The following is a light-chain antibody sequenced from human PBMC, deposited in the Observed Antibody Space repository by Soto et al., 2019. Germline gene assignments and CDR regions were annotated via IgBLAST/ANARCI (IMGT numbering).Light chain of an antibody. J-gene: IGLJ1*01. Sequence: QSVLTQPASVSGSPGQSITISCTGTSSDVGGYNYVSWYQQHPGKAPKLIIYEVSNRPSGVSNRFSGSKSVNTASLTISGLQAEDEADYYCNSYTSKSTGVFGTGTNVTVL. CDR3: NSYTSKSTGV. CDR2: EVS. CDR1: SSDVGGYNY. V-gene: IGLV2-14*01.